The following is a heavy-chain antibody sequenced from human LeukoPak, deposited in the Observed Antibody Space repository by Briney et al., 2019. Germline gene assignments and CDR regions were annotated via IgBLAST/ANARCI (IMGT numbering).Heavy chain of an antibody. D-gene: IGHD6-13*01. CDR3: AKVRRQQLVFDY. CDR2: ISGSGGST. J-gene: IGHJ4*02. V-gene: IGHV3-23*01. CDR1: GFTFSSYA. Sequence: GGSLRLSCAASGFTFSSYAMSWVRQAPGKGLEWVSAISGSGGSTYYADSVKGRFTISRDNSKNTLYLQMNSLRAEDTTVYYCAKVRRQQLVFDYWGQGTLVTVSS.